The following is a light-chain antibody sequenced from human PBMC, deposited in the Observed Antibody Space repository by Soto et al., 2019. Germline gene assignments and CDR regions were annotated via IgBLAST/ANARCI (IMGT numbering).Light chain of an antibody. J-gene: IGKJ1*01. CDR3: QQYATSPVT. V-gene: IGKV3-20*01. CDR1: QSVSGSY. Sequence: EIVLTQSPGTLSLSPGERATLSCRASQSVSGSYLAWYQQKLGQAPRLLIYGASSRATGIPDRFSGSGSGTDFTLTISRLEPEDFAVYYCQQYATSPVTFGQGTKVEIK. CDR2: GAS.